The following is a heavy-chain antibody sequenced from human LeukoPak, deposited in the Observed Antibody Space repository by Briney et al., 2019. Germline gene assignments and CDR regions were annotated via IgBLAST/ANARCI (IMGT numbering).Heavy chain of an antibody. CDR3: ARDLGVTMVRGVIQKDAFDI. CDR2: IYYSGST. D-gene: IGHD3-10*01. J-gene: IGHJ3*02. V-gene: IGHV4-39*07. Sequence: PSETLSLTCTVSGGSISSSSYYWGWIRQPPGKGLEWIGSIYYSGSTYYNPSLKSRVTISVDTSKNQFSLKLSSVTAADTAVYYCARDLGVTMVRGVIQKDAFDIWGQGTMVTVSS. CDR1: GGSISSSSYY.